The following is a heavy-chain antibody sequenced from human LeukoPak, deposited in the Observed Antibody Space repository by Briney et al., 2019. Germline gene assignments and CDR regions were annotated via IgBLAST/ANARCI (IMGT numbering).Heavy chain of an antibody. CDR2: MNPNSGNT. Sequence: ASVEVSCKASGYTFTTHDINWVRQATGQGLEWMGYMNPNSGNTGYAKEFQGRVTITRSTSISTVYMEMTSLTSEDTAVYYCTRTAYCTNGVCYFTGYDHWGQGTLVTVSS. D-gene: IGHD2-8*01. CDR1: GYTFTTHD. CDR3: TRTAYCTNGVCYFTGYDH. V-gene: IGHV1-8*03. J-gene: IGHJ4*02.